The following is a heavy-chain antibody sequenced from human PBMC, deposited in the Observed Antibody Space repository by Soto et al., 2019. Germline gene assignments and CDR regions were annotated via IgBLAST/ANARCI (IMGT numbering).Heavy chain of an antibody. D-gene: IGHD3-22*01. V-gene: IGHV4-34*01. J-gene: IGHJ4*02. CDR1: GGSFSGYY. CDR3: ARVRRQRVVVITFDY. CDR2: INHSGST. Sequence: SETLSLTCAVYGGSFSGYYWSWIRQPPGKGLEWIGEINHSGSTNYNPSLKSRVTISVDTSKNQFSLKLSSVTAADTAVYYCARVRRQRVVVITFDYWGQGTLVTVSS.